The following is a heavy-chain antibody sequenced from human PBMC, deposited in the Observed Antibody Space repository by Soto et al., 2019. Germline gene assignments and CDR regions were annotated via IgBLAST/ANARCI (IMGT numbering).Heavy chain of an antibody. CDR3: ARDLQGTDPYYYGMDV. CDR2: IYYSGST. CDR1: GGSISSYY. D-gene: IGHD4-4*01. Sequence: PSETLSLTCTVSGGSISSYYWSWIRRPPGKGLEWIGYIYYSGSTNYNPSLKSRVTISVDTSKNQFSLKLSSVTAADTAVYYCARDLQGTDPYYYGMDVWGQGTTVTV. J-gene: IGHJ6*02. V-gene: IGHV4-59*01.